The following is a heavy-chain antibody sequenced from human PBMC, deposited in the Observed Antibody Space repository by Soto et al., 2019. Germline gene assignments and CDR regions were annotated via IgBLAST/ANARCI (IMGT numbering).Heavy chain of an antibody. Sequence: EVQLLESGGGLAQPGGSLRLSCAASGFTFSRYAMTWVRQAPGKGLEWVATVSYNGVTTYYADSVKGRFTISRDNSMNTLDLQMNSLRAEDTATYYSAIDRDPGNYYYFFMDVWGKGSTVAVSS. CDR1: GFTFSRYA. V-gene: IGHV3-23*01. CDR3: AIDRDPGNYYYFFMDV. J-gene: IGHJ6*03. CDR2: VSYNGVTT. D-gene: IGHD3-10*01.